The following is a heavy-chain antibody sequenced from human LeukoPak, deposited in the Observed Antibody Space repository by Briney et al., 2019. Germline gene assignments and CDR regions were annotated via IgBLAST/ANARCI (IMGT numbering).Heavy chain of an antibody. D-gene: IGHD5-12*01. Sequence: KASQTLSLTCTVSGGSISSGGYYWSWIRQHPGKGLEWIGYIYYSGSTYYNPSLKSRVTISVDTSKNQFSLKLSSVTAADTAVYYCARDQGYVSWFDPWGQGTLVTVSS. V-gene: IGHV4-31*03. CDR3: ARDQGYVSWFDP. J-gene: IGHJ5*02. CDR2: IYYSGST. CDR1: GGSISSGGYY.